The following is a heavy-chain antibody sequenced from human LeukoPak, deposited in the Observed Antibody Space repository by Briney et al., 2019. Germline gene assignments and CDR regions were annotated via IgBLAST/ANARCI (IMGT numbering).Heavy chain of an antibody. CDR1: GNTFTSYA. Sequence: GASVKVSCKASGNTFTSYAMHWVRQAPGQRLEWMGWINAGNGNTKYSQKFQGRVTMTEDTSTDTAYMELSSLRSEDTAVYYCATDGSGSNDYWGQGTLVTVSS. J-gene: IGHJ4*02. CDR2: INAGNGNT. D-gene: IGHD1-26*01. V-gene: IGHV1-3*01. CDR3: ATDGSGSNDY.